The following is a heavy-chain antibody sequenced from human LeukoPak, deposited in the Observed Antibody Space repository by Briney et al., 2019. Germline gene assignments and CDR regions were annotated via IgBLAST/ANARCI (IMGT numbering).Heavy chain of an antibody. D-gene: IGHD6-6*01. CDR3: ARGSSIAARLWFDY. CDR2: IYYSGST. V-gene: IGHV4-31*03. J-gene: IGHJ4*02. CDR1: GGSISSSSYY. Sequence: PSETLSLTCTVSGGSISSSSYYWGWIRQPPGKGLEWIGYIYYSGSTYYNPSLKSRVTISVDTSKNQFSLKLSSVTAADTAVYYCARGSSIAARLWFDYWGQGTLVTVSS.